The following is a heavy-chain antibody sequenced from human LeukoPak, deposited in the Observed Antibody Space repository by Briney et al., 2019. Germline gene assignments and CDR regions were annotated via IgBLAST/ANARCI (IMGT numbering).Heavy chain of an antibody. J-gene: IGHJ4*02. CDR3: ARKFLGSRGYYFDY. D-gene: IGHD3-10*01. Sequence: ASVKVSCKASGYTFTSYGLSWVRQAPGQGLEWMGWISAYNGNTNYAQNLQGRVTMTTDTSTSTAYMELRSLRSDDTAVYYCARKFLGSRGYYFDYWGQGTLVTVSS. CDR1: GYTFTSYG. CDR2: ISAYNGNT. V-gene: IGHV1-18*01.